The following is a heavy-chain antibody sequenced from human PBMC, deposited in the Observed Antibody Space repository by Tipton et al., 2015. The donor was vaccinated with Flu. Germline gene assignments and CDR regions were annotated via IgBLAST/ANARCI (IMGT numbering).Heavy chain of an antibody. Sequence: TLSLTCTVSGGSIRGYVWTWIRQPPGKGLEWMGYIYDTGSANYNPSLKGRATMSVDTSNSLLSLKVTSVTAADTAIYYCAKDKTGRDGSFQYKFDSWGQGALVIVSS. CDR3: AKDKTGRDGSFQYKFDS. CDR2: IYDTGSA. D-gene: IGHD7-27*01. J-gene: IGHJ4*02. CDR1: GGSIRGYV. V-gene: IGHV4-59*01.